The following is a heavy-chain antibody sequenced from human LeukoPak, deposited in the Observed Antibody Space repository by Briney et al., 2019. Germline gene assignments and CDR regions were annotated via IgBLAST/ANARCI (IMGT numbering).Heavy chain of an antibody. CDR1: GGAFSSYA. CDR3: ARVSDLVDSGSSTHDQLNWFDP. CDR2: IIPIFGTA. Sequence: ASVKVSCKASGGAFSSYAISWVRQAPGQGLEWMGGIIPIFGTANYAQKFQGRVTITADESTSTAYMELSSLRSEDTAVYYCARVSDLVDSGSSTHDQLNWFDPWGQGTLVTVSS. D-gene: IGHD6-6*01. J-gene: IGHJ5*02. V-gene: IGHV1-69*01.